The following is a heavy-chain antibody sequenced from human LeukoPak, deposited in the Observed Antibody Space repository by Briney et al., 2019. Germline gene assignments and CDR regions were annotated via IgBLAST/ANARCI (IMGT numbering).Heavy chain of an antibody. V-gene: IGHV4-59*08. J-gene: IGHJ4*02. CDR2: IYYSGST. CDR1: GGSISSYY. D-gene: IGHD2-15*01. CDR3: ARLKIGTPGLWDY. Sequence: SETLSLTCTVSGGSISSYYWGWIRQPPGKGLEWIGYIYYSGSTNYNPSLKSRVTISVDTSKNQFSLKLSSVTAADTAVYYCARLKIGTPGLWDYWGQRTLVTVSS.